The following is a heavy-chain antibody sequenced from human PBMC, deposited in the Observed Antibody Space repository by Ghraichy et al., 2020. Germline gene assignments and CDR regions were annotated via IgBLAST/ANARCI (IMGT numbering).Heavy chain of an antibody. CDR3: ARESSSFAFDI. D-gene: IGHD6-6*01. V-gene: IGHV3-21*01. Sequence: SCAASGFTFRSYSMNWVRQAPGKGLEWVSSISSSSSYIYYADSVKGRFTISRDNAKNSLYLQMNSLRAEDTAVYYCARESSSFAFDIWGQGTMVTVSS. J-gene: IGHJ3*02. CDR1: GFTFRSYS. CDR2: ISSSSSYI.